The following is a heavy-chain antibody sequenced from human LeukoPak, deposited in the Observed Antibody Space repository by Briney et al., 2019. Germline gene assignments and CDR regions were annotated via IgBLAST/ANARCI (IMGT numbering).Heavy chain of an antibody. CDR1: GFTFISYW. J-gene: IGHJ4*02. CDR2: IKLDGSEK. D-gene: IGHD3-16*02. Sequence: PGGSLRLSCAASGFTFISYWMSWVRQAPGKGLEWVANIKLDGSEKYYVDSVKGRFTISRDNAKKSLYLQMNSLRDEDTAVYYCARDFFAFGGVIALLDYWGQGTLVTVSS. CDR3: ARDFFAFGGVIALLDY. V-gene: IGHV3-7*01.